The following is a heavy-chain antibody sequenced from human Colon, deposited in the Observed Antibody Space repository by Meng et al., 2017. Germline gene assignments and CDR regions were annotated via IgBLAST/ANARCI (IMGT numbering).Heavy chain of an antibody. J-gene: IGHJ4*02. CDR1: GFSFSPYW. CDR3: GRDYYGIPDY. D-gene: IGHD3-10*01. V-gene: IGHV3-74*01. Sequence: VQLVGAGGGLVKPGGSLRLSCAASGFSFSPYWMIWVRQAPGQGLVWVSRISSDGSTTHYADSVKGRFTISRDNAKNTLYLQMNSLRAEDTAVYYCGRDYYGIPDYWGQGTLVTVSS. CDR2: ISSDGSTT.